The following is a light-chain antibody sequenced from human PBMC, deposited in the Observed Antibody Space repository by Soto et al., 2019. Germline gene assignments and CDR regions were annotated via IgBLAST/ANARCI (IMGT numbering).Light chain of an antibody. CDR1: ISEVGGYNY. Sequence: QSALTQPASVSGSPGQSITISCTGTISEVGGYNYVSWYQHHPGKAPKLMIYDVSNRPSGVSNRFSGSKSGNTASLIISGLQAEDEADYYCSSYTSSSTLSTYVFGTGTKVTVL. CDR2: DVS. V-gene: IGLV2-14*03. CDR3: SSYTSSSTLSTYV. J-gene: IGLJ1*01.